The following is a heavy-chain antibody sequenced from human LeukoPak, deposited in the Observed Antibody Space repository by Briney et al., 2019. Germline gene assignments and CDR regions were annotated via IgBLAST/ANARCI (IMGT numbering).Heavy chain of an antibody. CDR3: ARGRLGPGVY. D-gene: IGHD2-2*01. Sequence: GASVKVSCKASGYTFTGYYMHWVRQAPGQGLEWTGWINPNSGGTNYAQKFQGRVTMTRDTSISTAYMELSSLRSEDTAVYYCARGRLGPGVYWGQGTLVTVSS. CDR1: GYTFTGYY. CDR2: INPNSGGT. J-gene: IGHJ4*02. V-gene: IGHV1-2*02.